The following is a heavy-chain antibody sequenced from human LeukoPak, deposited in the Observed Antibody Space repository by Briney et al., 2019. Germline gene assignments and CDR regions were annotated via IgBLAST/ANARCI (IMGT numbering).Heavy chain of an antibody. D-gene: IGHD6-13*01. V-gene: IGHV4-34*01. CDR2: INHSGST. CDR3: ARSSGYSSSWYSFNWFDP. Sequence: SETLSLTCAVYGGSFSGYYWSWIRQPPGKGLEWIGEINHSGSTNYNPSLKSRVTISVDTSKNQFSLKLSSVTAADTAVYYCARSSGYSSSWYSFNWFDPWGQGTLVTVSS. J-gene: IGHJ5*02. CDR1: GGSFSGYY.